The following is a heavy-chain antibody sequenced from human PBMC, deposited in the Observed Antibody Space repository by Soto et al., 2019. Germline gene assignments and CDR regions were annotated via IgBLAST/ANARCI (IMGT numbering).Heavy chain of an antibody. D-gene: IGHD3-9*01. CDR2: LSGGGSTT. CDR1: GFTFSLSA. Sequence: EVQLLESGGGFVQPGESLRLSCAASGFTFSLSAMSWVRQAPGRGLDWVSSLSGGGSTTDYADSVKGRFTISRDNSKNTVHLQMNSLRAEDTAVYYCAKGPEYDILTGCDYWSQGALVTVSS. J-gene: IGHJ4*02. V-gene: IGHV3-23*01. CDR3: AKGPEYDILTGCDY.